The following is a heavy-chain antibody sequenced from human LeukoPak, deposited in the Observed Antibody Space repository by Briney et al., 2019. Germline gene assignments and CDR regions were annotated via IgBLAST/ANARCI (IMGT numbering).Heavy chain of an antibody. J-gene: IGHJ4*02. V-gene: IGHV3-23*01. Sequence: GGSLRLSCAASGFTFSGYAMSWVRQAPGKGLEWVSAISGSGGSTYYADSVKGRFTISRDNSKNTLYLQMNSLRAEDTAVYYCAKDDAGGSYGDYIPYYFDYWGQGTLVTVSS. CDR3: AKDDAGGSYGDYIPYYFDY. D-gene: IGHD4-17*01. CDR1: GFTFSGYA. CDR2: ISGSGGST.